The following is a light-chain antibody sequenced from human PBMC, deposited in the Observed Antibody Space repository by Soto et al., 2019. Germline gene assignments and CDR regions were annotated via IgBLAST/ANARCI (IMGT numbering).Light chain of an antibody. J-gene: IGLJ2*01. CDR3: QFFANHTII. CDR1: SGFIATNY. V-gene: IGLV6-57*04. CDR2: DDD. Sequence: NFMLTQPHSVSESPGKPVTISCSRSSGFIATNYLQWYQQRPGSAPTLVIYDDDRRPSGVPDRFSGSIDSSSNSASLTLSGLKSEDSADVSWQFFANHTIIFGGGTQLTV.